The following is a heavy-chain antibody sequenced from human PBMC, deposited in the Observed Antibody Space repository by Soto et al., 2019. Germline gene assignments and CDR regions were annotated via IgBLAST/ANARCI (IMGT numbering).Heavy chain of an antibody. Sequence: QVQLQESGPGLVKPSETLSLTCTVSGGTISSWYWSWIRQPPGKGLEWIGYIYYSGSTNCNPSLXSXVXIXXDPSKNQFSLKLSSVTAADTAVYYCARRYGSAIDYWGQGTLVTVSS. CDR2: IYYSGST. CDR3: ARRYGSAIDY. V-gene: IGHV4-59*08. D-gene: IGHD1-26*01. J-gene: IGHJ4*02. CDR1: GGTISSWY.